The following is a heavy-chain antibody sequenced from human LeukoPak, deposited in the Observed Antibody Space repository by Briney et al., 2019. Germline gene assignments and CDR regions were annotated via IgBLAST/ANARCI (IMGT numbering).Heavy chain of an antibody. Sequence: GGSLRLSCAASAFTVSSNYMSWVRQAPGKGLEWVSVIYSGGSTYYADSVKGRFTISRDNSKNTLYLQMNSLRAEDTAVYYCARALPDYYYDSSGYYQYYFDYWGQGTLVTVYS. CDR2: IYSGGST. CDR1: AFTVSSNY. CDR3: ARALPDYYYDSSGYYQYYFDY. V-gene: IGHV3-53*01. J-gene: IGHJ4*02. D-gene: IGHD3-22*01.